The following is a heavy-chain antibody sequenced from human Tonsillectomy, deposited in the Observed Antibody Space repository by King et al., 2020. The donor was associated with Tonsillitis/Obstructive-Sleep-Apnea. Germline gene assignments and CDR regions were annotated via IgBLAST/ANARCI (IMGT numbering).Heavy chain of an antibody. Sequence: VQLVESGGGVVQPERSLRLSCAASGFTFSSYAMHWVRQAPGKGLEWVAVISYDGSNKYYTDSVKGRFTISRDNSKNTLYLQINSLRAEDTAVYYCARGGDYGGNFIVDCWGQGTLVTVSS. CDR2: ISYDGSNK. D-gene: IGHD4-23*01. CDR3: ARGGDYGGNFIVDC. J-gene: IGHJ4*02. V-gene: IGHV3-30*04. CDR1: GFTFSSYA.